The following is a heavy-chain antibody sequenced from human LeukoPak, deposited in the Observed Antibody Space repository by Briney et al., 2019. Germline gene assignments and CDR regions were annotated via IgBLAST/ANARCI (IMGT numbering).Heavy chain of an antibody. D-gene: IGHD2-8*01. CDR2: IYHSGST. CDR1: GGSISSSNW. CDR3: ARLAEGLGYCTNGVCSNFDY. Sequence: SETLSLTCAVSGGSISSSNWWSWVRQPPGKGLEWIGEIYHSGSTNYNPSLKSRVTISVDKSKNQFSLKLSSVTAADTAVYYCARLAEGLGYCTNGVCSNFDYWGQGTLVTVSS. J-gene: IGHJ4*02. V-gene: IGHV4-4*02.